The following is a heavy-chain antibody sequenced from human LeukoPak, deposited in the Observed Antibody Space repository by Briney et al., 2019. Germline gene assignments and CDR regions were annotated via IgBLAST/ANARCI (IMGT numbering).Heavy chain of an antibody. Sequence: GGSLRLSCAASGFTFSNYATHWVRQAPGKGLEWVAYIMYDGTNKYYADSVKGRFTISRDNSKHTLYLQISRLRPEDAAVYHCEKDVWRWQGIGDWGQGTLVTVSS. CDR3: EKDVWRWQGIGD. J-gene: IGHJ4*02. CDR2: IMYDGTNK. D-gene: IGHD4-23*01. CDR1: GFTFSNYA. V-gene: IGHV3-30*02.